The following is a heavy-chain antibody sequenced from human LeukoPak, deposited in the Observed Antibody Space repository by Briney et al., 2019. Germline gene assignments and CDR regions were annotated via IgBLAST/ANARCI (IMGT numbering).Heavy chain of an antibody. CDR2: AYYRCKWYN. CDR3: ARGIAVAGTYNWFDP. CDR1: GDSVSSNSAA. D-gene: IGHD6-19*01. Sequence: SQTLSRTCAISGDSVSSNSAAWNWIRQSPSKGLEWLGRAYYRCKWYNDYAVSVKSRITINPDTSKNQFSLQLNPVTPEDTAVYYCARGIAVAGTYNWFDPWGQGTLVTVSS. V-gene: IGHV6-1*01. J-gene: IGHJ5*02.